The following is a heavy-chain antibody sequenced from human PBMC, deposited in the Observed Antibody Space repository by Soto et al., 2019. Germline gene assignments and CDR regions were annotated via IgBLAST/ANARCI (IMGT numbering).Heavy chain of an antibody. Sequence: GGSLRLSCAASGFTFSSYEMNWVRQAPGKXLEWVSYISSSGSTIYYADSVKGRFTISRDNAKNSLYLQMNSLRAEDTAVYYCARMPMIVVVTAPYYYYGMDVWGQGPTVTVSS. J-gene: IGHJ6*02. D-gene: IGHD3-22*01. CDR3: ARMPMIVVVTAPYYYYGMDV. CDR1: GFTFSSYE. CDR2: ISSSGSTI. V-gene: IGHV3-48*03.